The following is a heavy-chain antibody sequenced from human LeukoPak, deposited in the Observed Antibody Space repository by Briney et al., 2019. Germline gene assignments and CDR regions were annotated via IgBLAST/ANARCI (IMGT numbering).Heavy chain of an antibody. J-gene: IGHJ5*02. Sequence: ASVKVSCKASGYTFTGYYMHWMRQAPGQGLEWMGWINPNSGGTNYAQKFQDRVTMTRDTSISTAYMELSRLRSDDTAVYYCARIPQWLPDGDWFDPWGQGTLVTVSS. CDR1: GYTFTGYY. CDR3: ARIPQWLPDGDWFDP. CDR2: INPNSGGT. D-gene: IGHD6-19*01. V-gene: IGHV1-2*02.